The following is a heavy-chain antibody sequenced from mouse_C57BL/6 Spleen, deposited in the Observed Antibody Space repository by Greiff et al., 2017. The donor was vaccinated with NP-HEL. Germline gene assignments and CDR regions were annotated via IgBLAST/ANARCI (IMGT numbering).Heavy chain of an antibody. CDR2: INPGSGNT. V-gene: IGHV1-84*01. Sequence: QVQLQQSGPELVKPGASVKISCKASGYTFTDYYINWVKQRPGQGLEWIGWINPGSGNTKYNEKFKGKATLTVDTSTSTAYMQLSSLTSEDTAVYFCARDYSSYFDYWGQGTTLTVSS. CDR1: GYTFTDYY. D-gene: IGHD2-5*01. J-gene: IGHJ2*01. CDR3: ARDYSSYFDY.